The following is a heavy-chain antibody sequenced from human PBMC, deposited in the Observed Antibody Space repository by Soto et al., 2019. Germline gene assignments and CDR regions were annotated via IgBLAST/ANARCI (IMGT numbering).Heavy chain of an antibody. CDR2: INPSGRST. V-gene: IGHV1-46*01. CDR3: SIGAVTADIGANWFDP. Sequence: ASVMVSSKASGYTSSNCYMYWVRQAPAQGLEGMGVINPSGRSTTYAQKFQGRVTMTRDTSTSTVYMELSSPRSEDTAVYYCSIGAVTADIGANWFDPWGQGTLVNVSS. D-gene: IGHD2-2*01. J-gene: IGHJ5*02. CDR1: GYTSSNCY.